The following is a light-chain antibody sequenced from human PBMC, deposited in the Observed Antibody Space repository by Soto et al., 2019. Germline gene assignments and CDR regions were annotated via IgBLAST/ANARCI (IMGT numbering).Light chain of an antibody. CDR1: SSNIGNNF. CDR2: DNN. Sequence: QSVLTQPPSVSVAPGQKVTISCSGSSSNIGNNFVSWYQQLPGTAPKLLIYDNNKRPSGIPDRFSGSKSGTSATLGITGLQSGDEADYYCATWESSLSIGVFGGGTKLTVL. CDR3: ATWESSLSIGV. V-gene: IGLV1-51*01. J-gene: IGLJ2*01.